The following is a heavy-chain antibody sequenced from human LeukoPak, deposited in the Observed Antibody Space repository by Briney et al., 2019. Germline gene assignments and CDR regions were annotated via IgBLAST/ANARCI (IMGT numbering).Heavy chain of an antibody. J-gene: IGHJ4*02. CDR1: GGSFNAYY. CDR3: AKTTGDGYNLLYFDY. CDR2: ISGSGGST. V-gene: IGHV3-23*01. Sequence: PSETLSLTCAVYGGSFNAYYWSWVRQAPGKGLEWVSAISGSGGSTYYADSVKGRFTISRDNSKNTLYLQMNSLRAEDTAVYYCAKTTGDGYNLLYFDYWGQGTLVTVSS. D-gene: IGHD5-24*01.